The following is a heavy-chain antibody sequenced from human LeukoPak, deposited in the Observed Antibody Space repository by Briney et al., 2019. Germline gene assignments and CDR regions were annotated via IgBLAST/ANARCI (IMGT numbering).Heavy chain of an antibody. D-gene: IGHD3-22*01. J-gene: IGHJ2*01. Sequence: SQTLSLTCTVSGGSISSGDYYWSWIRQPPGKGLEWIGYIYYSGSTYYNPSLKSRVTISVDTSKNQFSLKLSSVTAADTAVYYCAREYYYDSSGYYLRYFDLWGRGTLVTVSS. CDR2: IYYSGST. V-gene: IGHV4-30-4*08. CDR3: AREYYYDSSGYYLRYFDL. CDR1: GGSISSGDYY.